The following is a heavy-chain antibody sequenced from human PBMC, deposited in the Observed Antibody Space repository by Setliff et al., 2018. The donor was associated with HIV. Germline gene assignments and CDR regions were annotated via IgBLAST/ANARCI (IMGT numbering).Heavy chain of an antibody. Sequence: SVKVSCKASGDTFSSYAISWVRQAPGQGLEWMGGIIPILGIANYAQKFQDRVTITANKSTDTAYMELSSLRSEDTAVYCCARAQYQLLEPPTYNWFDPWGQGTLVTVSS. V-gene: IGHV1-69*10. J-gene: IGHJ5*02. CDR2: IIPILGIA. D-gene: IGHD2-2*01. CDR3: ARAQYQLLEPPTYNWFDP. CDR1: GDTFSSYA.